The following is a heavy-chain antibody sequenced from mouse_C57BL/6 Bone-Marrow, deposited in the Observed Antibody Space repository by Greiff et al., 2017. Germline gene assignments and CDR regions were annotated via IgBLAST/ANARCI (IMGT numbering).Heavy chain of an antibody. V-gene: IGHV1-69*01. CDR3: ARDRTAYFDC. J-gene: IGHJ2*01. D-gene: IGHD3-3*01. Sequence: QVQLQQPGAELVMPGASVKLSCKASGYTFTSYWMHWVKQRPGQGLEWIGEIDPSDSYTNYNQKFKGKSTLTVDKSSSTAYMQLSSLTSEDSAVYYCARDRTAYFDCWGQGTTLTVSS. CDR1: GYTFTSYW. CDR2: IDPSDSYT.